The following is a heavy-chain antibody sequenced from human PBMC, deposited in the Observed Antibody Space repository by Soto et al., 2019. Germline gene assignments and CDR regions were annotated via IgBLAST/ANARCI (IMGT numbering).Heavy chain of an antibody. CDR2: IINSGGTR. CDR3: AKPLVARGYPLSFSSFDP. D-gene: IGHD5-12*01. CDR1: GFTFSTYA. V-gene: IGHV3-23*01. J-gene: IGHJ5*02. Sequence: GGSLRLSCAASGFTFSTYAMSWVRQAPGKGLEWVSGIINSGGTRHYADSVKGRFTISRDNSKNTLYLQMNSLRAEDTAVYYCAKPLVARGYPLSFSSFDPWGQGTLVTVSS.